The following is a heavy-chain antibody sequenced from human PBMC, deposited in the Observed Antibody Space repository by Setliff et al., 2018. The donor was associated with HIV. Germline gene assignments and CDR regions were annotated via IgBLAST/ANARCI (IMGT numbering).Heavy chain of an antibody. CDR3: ARHASRDGYNFDY. D-gene: IGHD5-12*01. J-gene: IGHJ4*02. V-gene: IGHV4-59*08. Sequence: SETLSLTCTVSGGSISSYYWSWIRQPPGKGLEWIGYIYYSGSTNYNPSLKSRVTISVDTSKNRFALELSSVTAADTAVYYCARHASRDGYNFDYWGQGTLVTVSS. CDR2: IYYSGST. CDR1: GGSISSYY.